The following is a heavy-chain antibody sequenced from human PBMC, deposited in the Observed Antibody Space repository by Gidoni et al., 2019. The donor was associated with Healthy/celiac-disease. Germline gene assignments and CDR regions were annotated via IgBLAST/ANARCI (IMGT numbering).Heavy chain of an antibody. Sequence: QVQLVESGGGVVQPGRSLRLSCAASVFTFSSYGMHWVRQAPGKGLAWVAVIWYDGSNKYYADSVKGRFTISRDNSKNTLYLQMNSLRAEDTAVYYCARTSDSSGYYWDPNFDYWGQGTLVTVSS. J-gene: IGHJ4*02. D-gene: IGHD3-22*01. CDR3: ARTSDSSGYYWDPNFDY. CDR2: IWYDGSNK. V-gene: IGHV3-33*01. CDR1: VFTFSSYG.